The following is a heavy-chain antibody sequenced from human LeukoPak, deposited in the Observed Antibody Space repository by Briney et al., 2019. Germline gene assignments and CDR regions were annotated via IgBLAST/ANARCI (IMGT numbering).Heavy chain of an antibody. D-gene: IGHD1-1*01. CDR1: GGSISSYY. CDR3: ARGSRYTENDRRPSFDF. CDR2: IYTSGST. J-gene: IGHJ4*02. Sequence: PSETLSLTCTVSGGSISSYYWSWIRQPAGKGLEWIGRIYTSGSTNYNPSLKSRVTMSVDTSKNQFSLKLSSVTAADTAVYYCARGSRYTENDRRPSFDFWGLGTLVTVSS. V-gene: IGHV4-4*07.